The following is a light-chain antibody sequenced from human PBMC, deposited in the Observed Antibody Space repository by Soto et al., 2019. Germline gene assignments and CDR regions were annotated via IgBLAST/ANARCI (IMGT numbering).Light chain of an antibody. J-gene: IGKJ4*01. CDR3: QQYGSSPT. CDR2: GAS. V-gene: IGKV3-20*01. Sequence: EIVLTQSPGTLSLSPGERATLSCRASQSVSSSYLAWYQHKRGQAPRLLVYGASSRATGIPDRFSGSGSGTDFTLTISRLEPAESAVYYCQQYGSSPTFGGGTRVEIK. CDR1: QSVSSSY.